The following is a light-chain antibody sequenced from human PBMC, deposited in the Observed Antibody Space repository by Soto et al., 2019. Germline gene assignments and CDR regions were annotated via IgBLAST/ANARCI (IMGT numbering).Light chain of an antibody. CDR1: EAMGYNY. Sequence: EVVLTQFPGTLSLSPGERATLSYRASEAMGYNYLAWYRQQSGLAPTLLIYDASTRAPGIPDRFSGSGSGTDFTLTISRLESGDFAVYYCQQYDTSYTFGPGTRLEI. CDR2: DAS. J-gene: IGKJ2*01. CDR3: QQYDTSYT. V-gene: IGKV3-20*01.